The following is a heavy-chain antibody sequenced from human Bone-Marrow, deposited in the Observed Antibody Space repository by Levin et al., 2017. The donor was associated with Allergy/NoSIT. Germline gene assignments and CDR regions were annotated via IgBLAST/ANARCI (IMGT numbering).Heavy chain of an antibody. J-gene: IGHJ4*02. CDR3: ATDSTAYCAGDCHCLGY. D-gene: IGHD2-21*02. CDR2: ISYDGSNE. V-gene: IGHV3-30*03. Sequence: GGSLRLSCAASGFTFSRYGMHWVRQAPGKGLEWVTLISYDGSNEYYADSVKGRFTISRDNSKNTLYLQMNSLRGEDTAVYYCATDSTAYCAGDCHCLGYWGQGTLVTVSS. CDR1: GFTFSRYG.